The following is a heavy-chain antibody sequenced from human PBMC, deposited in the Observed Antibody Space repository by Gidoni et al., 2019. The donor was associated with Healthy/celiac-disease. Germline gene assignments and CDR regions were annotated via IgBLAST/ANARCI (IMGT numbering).Heavy chain of an antibody. D-gene: IGHD6-6*01. V-gene: IGHV3-23*01. CDR1: GSPFSSYA. CDR2: ISGSGGST. CDR3: AKGGQLGYFDY. Sequence: EVQLLESGGGLVQTGGSLRLSRAASGSPFSSYAMSWVRPAPGKGLEWVSAISGSGGSTYYADSVKGRFTISRDNSKNTLYLQMNSLRAEDTAVYYCAKGGQLGYFDYWGQGTLVTVSS. J-gene: IGHJ4*02.